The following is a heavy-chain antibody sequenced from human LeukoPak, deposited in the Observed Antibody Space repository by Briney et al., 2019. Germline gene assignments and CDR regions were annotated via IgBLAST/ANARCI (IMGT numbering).Heavy chain of an antibody. Sequence: SGGSLRLSCAASGFTFSTYDMHWVRQAPGKGLEWVAFIQNDGSNKYYADSVKGRFTISRDSSKNTLYLQMNSLRVEDTAVYYCAKVGKGVATTHFDYWGQGTLVTVSS. CDR1: GFTFSTYD. J-gene: IGHJ4*02. D-gene: IGHD5-12*01. V-gene: IGHV3-30*02. CDR3: AKVGKGVATTHFDY. CDR2: IQNDGSNK.